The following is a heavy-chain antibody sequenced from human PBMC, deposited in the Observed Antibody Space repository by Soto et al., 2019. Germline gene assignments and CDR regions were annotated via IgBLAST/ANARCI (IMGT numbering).Heavy chain of an antibody. CDR1: GYTFSGYN. J-gene: IGHJ6*02. CDR3: ARNSMVATFYYGMDV. D-gene: IGHD5-12*01. Sequence: GASVKVSCKASGYTFSGYNMHSLRQAPGQGLEWMGWINPNSGGTNYAQKFQGRVTMTRDTSISTAYMELSRLRSDDTAVYYCARNSMVATFYYGMDVWGQGTTVTVSS. V-gene: IGHV1-2*02. CDR2: INPNSGGT.